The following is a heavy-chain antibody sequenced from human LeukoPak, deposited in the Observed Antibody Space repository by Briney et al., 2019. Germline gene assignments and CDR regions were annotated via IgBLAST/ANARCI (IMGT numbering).Heavy chain of an antibody. Sequence: PSETLSLTCAVYGGSFSGYYWSWIRQPSGKGLEWIGYIYYSGSTNYNPSLKSRVTISVDTSKNQFSLKLSSVTAADTAVYYCARDNWNYGSSMDVWGQGTTVTVSS. CDR3: ARDNWNYGSSMDV. J-gene: IGHJ6*02. D-gene: IGHD1-7*01. CDR1: GGSFSGYY. CDR2: IYYSGST. V-gene: IGHV4-59*01.